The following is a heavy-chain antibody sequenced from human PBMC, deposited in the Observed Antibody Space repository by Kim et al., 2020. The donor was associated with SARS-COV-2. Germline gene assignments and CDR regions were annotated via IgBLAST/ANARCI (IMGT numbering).Heavy chain of an antibody. Sequence: SETLSLTCTVSGGSISSYYWSWIRQPPGKGLEWIGYIYYSGSTNYNPSLKSRVTISVDTSKNQFSLKLSSVTAADTAVYYCASSYPIGYCSGGSCYSDYYYYGMDVWGQGTTVTVSS. CDR2: IYYSGST. D-gene: IGHD2-15*01. CDR1: GGSISSYY. CDR3: ASSYPIGYCSGGSCYSDYYYYGMDV. J-gene: IGHJ6*02. V-gene: IGHV4-59*13.